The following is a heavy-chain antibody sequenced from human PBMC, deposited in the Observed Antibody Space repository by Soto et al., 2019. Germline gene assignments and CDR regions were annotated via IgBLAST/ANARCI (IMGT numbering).Heavy chain of an antibody. D-gene: IGHD3-10*01. Sequence: PGGSLRLSCAASGFTFSSYSMNWVRQAPGKGLEWVAVIWYDGSNKYYADSVKGRFTISRGNSKNTLYLQMNSLRAEDTAVYYCARDTARAMVRIYYGMDVWGQGTTVTVSS. CDR1: GFTFSSYS. J-gene: IGHJ6*02. CDR3: ARDTARAMVRIYYGMDV. CDR2: IWYDGSNK. V-gene: IGHV3-33*08.